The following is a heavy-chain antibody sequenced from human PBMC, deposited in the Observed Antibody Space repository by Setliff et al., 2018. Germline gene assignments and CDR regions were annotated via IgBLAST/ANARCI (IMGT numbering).Heavy chain of an antibody. J-gene: IGHJ4*02. V-gene: IGHV3-30*02. CDR3: AKDLWSFEPTLKGNFDY. D-gene: IGHD1-26*01. CDR1: GFIFSSFG. Sequence: LRLSCVASGFIFSSFGMHWIRQAPGKGLEWVTFIRSDGTKKDYIDFVRGRFTISRDNSRNTLYLEMNSLRIEDTATYYCAKDLWSFEPTLKGNFDYWGQGTLVTVSS. CDR2: IRSDGTKK.